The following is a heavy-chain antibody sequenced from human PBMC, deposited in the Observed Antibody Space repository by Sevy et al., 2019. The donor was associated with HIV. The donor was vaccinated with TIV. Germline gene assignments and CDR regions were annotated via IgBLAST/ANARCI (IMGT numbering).Heavy chain of an antibody. Sequence: SQTLSLTCAISGDSVSSNSAAWNWIRQSPSRGLEWLGRTYYRSKWYNDYAVFVKGRITINPDTSKNQFSLQLNSVTPEETAVYFCARGSVGVATINYYYYSMDVWGQGTTVTVSS. J-gene: IGHJ6*02. D-gene: IGHD5-12*01. CDR2: TYYRSKWYN. V-gene: IGHV6-1*01. CDR1: GDSVSSNSAA. CDR3: ARGSVGVATINYYYYSMDV.